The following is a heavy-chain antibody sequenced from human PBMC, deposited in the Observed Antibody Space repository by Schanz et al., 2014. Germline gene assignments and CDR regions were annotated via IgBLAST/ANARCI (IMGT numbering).Heavy chain of an antibody. V-gene: IGHV3-30-3*01. Sequence: QVQLVESGGGVVQPGRSLRLSCAAYGFTLSSYAMHWVRQAPGKGLEWVAVISYDGSNKDYADTVKGRFTISRDNSKNTLYLQMNTLRAEDTAVYYCARDRGYCSGGSCLAFDYWGQGTLVTVSS. CDR2: ISYDGSNK. CDR3: ARDRGYCSGGSCLAFDY. J-gene: IGHJ4*02. D-gene: IGHD2-15*01. CDR1: GFTLSSYA.